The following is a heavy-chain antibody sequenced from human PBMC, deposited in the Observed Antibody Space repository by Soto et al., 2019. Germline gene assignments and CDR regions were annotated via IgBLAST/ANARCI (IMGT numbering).Heavy chain of an antibody. CDR3: ARGQRFSDWFDP. CDR2: IYSSGNT. V-gene: IGHV4-4*07. Sequence: KPSETLSLTCSVSGGTISGYYWTWIRQPAGKGLEWIGRIYSSGNTKYNPSLQSRVTMSLDTSNNQFSLRLTSVTAADTAVYYCARGQRFSDWFDPWGQGTLGTVSS. CDR1: GGTISGYY. D-gene: IGHD3-3*01. J-gene: IGHJ5*02.